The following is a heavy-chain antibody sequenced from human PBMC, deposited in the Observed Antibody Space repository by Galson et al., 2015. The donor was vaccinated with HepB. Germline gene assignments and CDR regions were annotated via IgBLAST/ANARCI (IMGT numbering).Heavy chain of an antibody. CDR3: AKDGGSGLRYLEWVVSGNYYDH. J-gene: IGHJ4*02. Sequence: SLRLSCAASGFTFSGHAMHWVRQAPGKGLEWVAVVSFGGNNIYYADSVKGRFTVSRENSKNMLYLQMNSLRLEDTAIYYCAKDGGSGLRYLEWVVSGNYYDHWGQGSLVTVSS. CDR1: GFTFSGHA. CDR2: VSFGGNNI. V-gene: IGHV3-30*04. D-gene: IGHD3-3*01.